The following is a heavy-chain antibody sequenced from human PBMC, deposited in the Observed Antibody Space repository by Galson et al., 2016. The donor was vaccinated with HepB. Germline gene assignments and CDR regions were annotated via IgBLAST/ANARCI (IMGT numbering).Heavy chain of an antibody. CDR1: GFTFSGYN. V-gene: IGHV3-48*02. Sequence: SLRLSCATSGFTFSGYNMNWVRQAPGRRLEWLSSITAGGNTIYYGDSVKGRFTISRDNAKSSLYLQMNSLRDDDTAVYFCARAGVAYETSGYFYGQLDYWGQGTLVIVSS. J-gene: IGHJ4*02. CDR3: ARAGVAYETSGYFYGQLDY. CDR2: ITAGGNTI. D-gene: IGHD3-22*01.